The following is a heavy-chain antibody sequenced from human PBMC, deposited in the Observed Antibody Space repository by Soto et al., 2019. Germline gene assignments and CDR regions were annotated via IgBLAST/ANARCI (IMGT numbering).Heavy chain of an antibody. CDR3: ARDREWDIAREDFGY. D-gene: IGHD5-12*01. J-gene: IGHJ4*02. V-gene: IGHV3-33*01. CDR2: IWYDGRNT. CDR1: GFTFSSYG. Sequence: QVQLVESGGGVVQPGKSLRLSCAASGFTFSSYGMHWVRQAPGKGLEWVAVIWYDGRNTNYADSVKGRFTISRDNSKNTLYLQMNSLRGEDTAVYYWARDREWDIAREDFGYWGQGTLVTGSS.